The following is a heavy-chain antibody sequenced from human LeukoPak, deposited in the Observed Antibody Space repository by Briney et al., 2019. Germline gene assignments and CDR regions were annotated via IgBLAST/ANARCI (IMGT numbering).Heavy chain of an antibody. J-gene: IGHJ4*02. CDR3: ARDEDSSGYCDY. V-gene: IGHV3-21*01. Sequence: GGSLRLSCAASGFTFSSYSMNWVRQAPGKGLEWVSSISSSSSYIYYADSVKGLFTISRDNAKNSLHLQMNSLRAEDTAVYYCARDEDSSGYCDYWGQGTLVTVSS. CDR1: GFTFSSYS. D-gene: IGHD3-22*01. CDR2: ISSSSSYI.